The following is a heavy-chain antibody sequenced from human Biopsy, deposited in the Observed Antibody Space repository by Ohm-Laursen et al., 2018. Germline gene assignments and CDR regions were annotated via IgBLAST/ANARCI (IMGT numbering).Heavy chain of an antibody. D-gene: IGHD5-18*01. CDR3: ARLTYSEYRRDPLDV. Sequence: SSVKVSCKASGYNFNAYYMQWVRQAPGQGLEWMGWINPNNGGTNYAHKFQGRVTMTRDTSISTAYMHLSGLTSDDTAVYYCARLTYSEYRRDPLDVWGQGTMVTVSS. CDR1: GYNFNAYY. J-gene: IGHJ3*01. CDR2: INPNNGGT. V-gene: IGHV1-2*02.